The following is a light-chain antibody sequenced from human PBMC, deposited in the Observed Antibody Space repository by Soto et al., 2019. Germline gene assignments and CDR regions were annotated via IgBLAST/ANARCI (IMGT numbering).Light chain of an antibody. CDR3: QQYGDRPRT. J-gene: IGKJ1*01. CDR2: DAS. Sequence: EIVLTQSAATLSLSPGERATLSCRAGQSVSSYLAWYQQKPGQAPRLLIYDASNRATVIPARFSGSGSGTDFTLTISSLEPEDFAVYFCQQYGDRPRTFGQGTKVDI. CDR1: QSVSSY. V-gene: IGKV3-11*01.